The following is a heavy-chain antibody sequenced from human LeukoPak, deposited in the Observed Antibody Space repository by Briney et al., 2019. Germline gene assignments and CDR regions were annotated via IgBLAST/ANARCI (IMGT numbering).Heavy chain of an antibody. J-gene: IGHJ4*02. Sequence: AAETLSLTCTVSGGSINSGGYYWSWTRPPPGKGLESRGYIYYSGSTSYNPPLKSRVTISVDTSKNQFSLKLSSVTAADTAVYYCAREYSGYDYRGQGTLVTVSS. V-gene: IGHV4-31*03. CDR3: AREYSGYDY. D-gene: IGHD5-12*01. CDR1: GGSINSGGYY. CDR2: IYYSGST.